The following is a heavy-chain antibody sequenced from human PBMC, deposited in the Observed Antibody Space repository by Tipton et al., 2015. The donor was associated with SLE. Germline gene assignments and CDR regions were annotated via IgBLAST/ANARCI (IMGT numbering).Heavy chain of an antibody. CDR1: GGSISSYY. J-gene: IGHJ4*02. CDR3: ARHMGSSSWLAY. V-gene: IGHV4-59*08. Sequence: LRLSCTVSGGSISSYYWSWIRQPPGKGLEWIGYIYYRGSTNYNPSLKSRVTISVDTSKNQFSLKLSSVTAADTAVYYCARHMGSSSWLAYWGQGTLVTVSS. CDR2: IYYRGST. D-gene: IGHD6-13*01.